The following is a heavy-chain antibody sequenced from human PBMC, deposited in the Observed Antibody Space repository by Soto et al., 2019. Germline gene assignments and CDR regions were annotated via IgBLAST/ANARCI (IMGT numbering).Heavy chain of an antibody. D-gene: IGHD3-10*01. CDR1: GGSISSYY. V-gene: IGHV4-59*08. Sequence: SETLSLTCTVSGGSISSYYWSWFRQPPGKGLEWIGYIYYSGSTNYNPSLKSRVTISVDTSKNQFSLKLSSVTAADTAVYYCARHPYYYGSGSYYTANWFDPWGQGTLVTVSS. J-gene: IGHJ5*02. CDR3: ARHPYYYGSGSYYTANWFDP. CDR2: IYYSGST.